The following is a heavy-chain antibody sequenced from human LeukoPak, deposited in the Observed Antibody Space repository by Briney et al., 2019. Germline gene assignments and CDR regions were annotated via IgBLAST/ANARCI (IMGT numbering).Heavy chain of an antibody. CDR3: ARKTPQGLVSPSDY. D-gene: IGHD6-19*01. Sequence: SETLSLTCTVSGGSISSSSYYWGWIRQPPGKGLEWIGSIYYSGSTYYNPSLKSRVTISVDTSKNQFSLKLSSVTAADTAVYYWARKTPQGLVSPSDYGGQGTLVTVSP. J-gene: IGHJ4*02. V-gene: IGHV4-39*01. CDR2: IYYSGST. CDR1: GGSISSSSYY.